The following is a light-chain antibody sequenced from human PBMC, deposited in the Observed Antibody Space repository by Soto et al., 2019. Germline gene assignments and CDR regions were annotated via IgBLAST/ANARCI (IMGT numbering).Light chain of an antibody. CDR1: RSIDTF. V-gene: IGKV1-39*01. CDR2: SAS. Sequence: DIQMTQSPSSLTASVGDRVTLSCRASRSIDTFVNWYQQRPGKAPKLLISSASSLQSAVPSRFSGSGSGTDFTLTINSLQPEDFATYYCQQNYSAPYTFGQGTELQIK. CDR3: QQNYSAPYT. J-gene: IGKJ2*01.